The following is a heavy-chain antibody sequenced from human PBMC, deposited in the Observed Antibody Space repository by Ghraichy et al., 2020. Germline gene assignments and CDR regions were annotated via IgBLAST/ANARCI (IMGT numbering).Heavy chain of an antibody. J-gene: IGHJ6*02. D-gene: IGHD6-6*01. V-gene: IGHV4-39*01. CDR2: IYYSGGT. CDR3: AWDASSSMQYYGMDV. Sequence: SETLSLTCTVSGDSISSSGYYWAWIRQPPGKGLEWIGSIYYSGGTYYNPSLESRVTISVDTSKSQFSLNLTSVTAADTAIYYCAWDASSSMQYYGMDVWGQGTTVTVSS. CDR1: GDSISSSGYY.